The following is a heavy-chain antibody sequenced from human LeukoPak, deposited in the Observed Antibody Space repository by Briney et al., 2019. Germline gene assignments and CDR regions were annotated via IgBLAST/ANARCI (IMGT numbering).Heavy chain of an antibody. D-gene: IGHD5-12*01. Sequence: GGSLRLSRAASRLTSSSYAMQCVRLAPVKGLEWVAIISSDGSQKFYADSMKGRFTISRDNCKNTLYLQMDSLRAEDTAVYYCAKEVGPMVHGDNWGQGTLVTVSS. J-gene: IGHJ4*02. V-gene: IGHV3-30-3*02. CDR1: RLTSSSYA. CDR3: AKEVGPMVHGDN. CDR2: ISSDGSQK.